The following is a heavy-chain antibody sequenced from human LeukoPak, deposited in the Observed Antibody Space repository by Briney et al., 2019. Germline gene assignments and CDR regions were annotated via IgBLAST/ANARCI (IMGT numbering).Heavy chain of an antibody. J-gene: IGHJ4*02. Sequence: SETLSLTCTVAGGSISSYSWSWIRQPPGKGLEWIGYIYTSGSTNYNPSLKSRVTISVDTSKNQFSLKLSSVTAADTAVYYCARLVGATKNFDYWGQGTLVTVSS. CDR1: GGSISSYS. CDR2: IYTSGST. V-gene: IGHV4-4*09. D-gene: IGHD1-26*01. CDR3: ARLVGATKNFDY.